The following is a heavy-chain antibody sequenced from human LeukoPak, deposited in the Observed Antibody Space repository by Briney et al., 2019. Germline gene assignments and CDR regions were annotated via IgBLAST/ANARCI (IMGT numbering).Heavy chain of an antibody. CDR1: GGSISGSNW. CDR3: ARAAYSGSYHSDY. Sequence: PSETLSLTCAVSGGSISGSNWWSWVRQPPGKGLEWIGEIYHSGSTNYNPSLKSRVTISVDKSKNQFSLKPSSVTAADTAVYYCARAAYSGSYHSDYWGQGTLVTVSS. J-gene: IGHJ4*02. V-gene: IGHV4-4*02. CDR2: IYHSGST. D-gene: IGHD1-26*01.